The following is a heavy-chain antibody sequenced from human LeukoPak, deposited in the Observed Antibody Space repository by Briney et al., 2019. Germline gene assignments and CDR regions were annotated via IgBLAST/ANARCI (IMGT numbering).Heavy chain of an antibody. CDR2: MNPNSGNT. D-gene: IGHD3-22*01. J-gene: IGHJ3*02. Sequence: ASVKVSCKASGYTFTSYDINWVRQATGQGLEWMGWMNPNSGNTGYAQKFQGRVTMTRNTSISTAYMELSSLRSDDTAVYYCARPHYESSGLYVDAFDIWGQGTMVTVSS. V-gene: IGHV1-8*01. CDR3: ARPHYESSGLYVDAFDI. CDR1: GYTFTSYD.